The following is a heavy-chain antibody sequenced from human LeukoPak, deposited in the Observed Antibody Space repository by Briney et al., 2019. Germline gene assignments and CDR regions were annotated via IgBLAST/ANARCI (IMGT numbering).Heavy chain of an antibody. J-gene: IGHJ3*02. D-gene: IGHD3-3*01. V-gene: IGHV3-7*01. Sequence: GGSLRLSCAASGFTFSSYWMSWVRQAPGKGLEWVANIKQDGSEEYYVDSVKGRFTISRDNAKNSLYLQMNSLRAEDTAVYYCARGKSGYAFDIWGQGTMVTVSS. CDR1: GFTFSSYW. CDR2: IKQDGSEE. CDR3: ARGKSGYAFDI.